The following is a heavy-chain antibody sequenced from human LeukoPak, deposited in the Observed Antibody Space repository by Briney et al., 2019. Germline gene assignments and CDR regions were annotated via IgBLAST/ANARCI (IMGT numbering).Heavy chain of an antibody. J-gene: IGHJ4*02. Sequence: PSETLSLTCTVSGGSISSYYWSWIRQPPGKGLEWIGYIYYSGSTNYNPSLKSRVTISVDTSKNQFSLKLSSVTAADTAVYYCARGARGSGSYYGYWGQGTLVTVSS. CDR1: GGSISSYY. D-gene: IGHD3-10*01. CDR2: IYYSGST. V-gene: IGHV4-59*01. CDR3: ARGARGSGSYYGY.